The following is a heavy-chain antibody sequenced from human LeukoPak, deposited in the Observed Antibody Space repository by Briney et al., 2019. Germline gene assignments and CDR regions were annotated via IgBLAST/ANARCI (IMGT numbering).Heavy chain of an antibody. J-gene: IGHJ1*01. CDR2: IIPVFGRT. Sequence: GASVKVSCKTPGGTFGSYAVSWVRQAPAQGLEWMGRIIPVFGRTNYAERFQDRVSITTDESTSTAYMELSGLRAEDTAVYYCARDRIAAAARGHFQHWGQGTLVTVSS. V-gene: IGHV1-69*05. CDR3: ARDRIAAAARGHFQH. D-gene: IGHD6-13*01. CDR1: GGTFGSYA.